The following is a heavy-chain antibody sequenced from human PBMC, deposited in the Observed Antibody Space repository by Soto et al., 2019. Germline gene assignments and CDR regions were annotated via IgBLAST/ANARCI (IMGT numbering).Heavy chain of an antibody. J-gene: IGHJ6*03. CDR1: GFTFSSYA. CDR2: ISGSGGST. V-gene: IGHV3-23*01. D-gene: IGHD2-15*01. CDR3: AKFGADIVVVVAATHSYYYYIDV. Sequence: EVQLLESGGGLVQPGGSLRLSCAASGFTFSSYAMSWVRQAPGKGLEWVSAISGSGGSTYYADSVKGRFTISRDNSKNALYRQMYSLRDEDTAVYYCAKFGADIVVVVAATHSYYYYIDVWGKGTTVTVSS.